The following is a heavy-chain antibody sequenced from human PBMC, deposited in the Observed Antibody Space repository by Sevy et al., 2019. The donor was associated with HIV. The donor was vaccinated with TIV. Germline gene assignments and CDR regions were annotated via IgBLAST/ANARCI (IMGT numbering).Heavy chain of an antibody. CDR2: IRQDGNEI. CDR1: GFTFDMYW. Sequence: GGSLRLSCDASGFTFDMYWMQWVRQAPGKGLEWVANIRQDGNEIYDAASVRGRFTISRDNAKGSLYLQMNNLRVEDTATYYCARRYFDLWGQGTLVTVSS. V-gene: IGHV3-7*03. CDR3: ARRYFDL. J-gene: IGHJ4*02.